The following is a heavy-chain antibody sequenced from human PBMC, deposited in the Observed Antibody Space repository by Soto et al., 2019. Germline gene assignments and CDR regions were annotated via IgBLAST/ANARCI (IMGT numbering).Heavy chain of an antibody. V-gene: IGHV5-51*01. CDR3: AIQHPLDSSAWYN. J-gene: IGHJ4*02. D-gene: IGHD6-19*01. Sequence: PGESLKISCKASGYSFTNYWIGWVRQMPGKGLEWMGTIYPGDPDTRYSPSFQGQVTFSVDKSINTAYLHWTSLKASDTAIYYCAIQHPLDSSAWYNWGQGTLVTVSS. CDR2: IYPGDPDT. CDR1: GYSFTNYW.